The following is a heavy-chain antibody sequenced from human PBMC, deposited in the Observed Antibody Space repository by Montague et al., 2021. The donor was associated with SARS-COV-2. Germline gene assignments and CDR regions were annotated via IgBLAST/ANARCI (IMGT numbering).Heavy chain of an antibody. CDR2: IYWDDDK. Sequence: PALVKPTQTLTLTCTFSGFSLSTSGVGVGWIRQPPGKALEWLALIYWDDDKRYSPSLKSRLTITKDTSKNQVVLTVTNMDPVDTATYYCAHSRYYYYDSSGYSVYYFDYWGQGTLVTVSS. CDR1: GFSLSTSGVG. V-gene: IGHV2-5*02. CDR3: AHSRYYYYDSSGYSVYYFDY. D-gene: IGHD3-22*01. J-gene: IGHJ4*02.